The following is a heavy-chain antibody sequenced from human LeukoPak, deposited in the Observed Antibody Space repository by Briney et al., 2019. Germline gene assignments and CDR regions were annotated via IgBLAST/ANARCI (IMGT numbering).Heavy chain of an antibody. CDR3: ARIMRVDYGTYYFDY. V-gene: IGHV3-72*01. Sequence: GGPLRLPCTASGYPFSHYYIDWLRQATGKGLEWVGYARNRDNGNTPQYAASVKGRFTFSRDDSENTVYLQMNSLKTEDTAVYFCARIMRVDYGTYYFDYWGQGTLVTVSS. J-gene: IGHJ4*02. CDR2: ARNRDNGNTP. D-gene: IGHD4/OR15-4a*01. CDR1: GYPFSHYY.